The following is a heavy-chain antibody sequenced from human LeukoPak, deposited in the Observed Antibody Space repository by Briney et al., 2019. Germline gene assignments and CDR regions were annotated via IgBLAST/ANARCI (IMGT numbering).Heavy chain of an antibody. J-gene: IGHJ6*02. CDR1: GYTFTSYY. D-gene: IGHD2-2*01. CDR3: ARDGEGYCSSSSCYFIDYYGMDV. V-gene: IGHV1-46*01. Sequence: GASVKLSCKASGYTFTSYYMHWVRHAPGQGLEWMGIINPSGGSTSYAQKFQGRVTMTRDTSTSTVYMELSSLRSEDTAVYYCARDGEGYCSSSSCYFIDYYGMDVWGQGTTVTVSS. CDR2: INPSGGST.